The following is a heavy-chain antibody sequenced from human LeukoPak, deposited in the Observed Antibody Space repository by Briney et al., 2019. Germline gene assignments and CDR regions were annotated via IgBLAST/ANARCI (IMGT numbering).Heavy chain of an antibody. J-gene: IGHJ4*02. CDR1: GYTLTGYY. V-gene: IGHV1-2*02. CDR2: INPNSGGT. CDR3: ARGLPRTKVGAIDY. Sequence: GASVKVSCKASGYTLTGYYMHWVRQAPGQGLEWMGWINPNSGGTNYAQKFQGRVTMTRDTSISTAYMELSRLRSDDTAVYYCARGLPRTKVGAIDYWGQGTLVTVSS. D-gene: IGHD1-26*01.